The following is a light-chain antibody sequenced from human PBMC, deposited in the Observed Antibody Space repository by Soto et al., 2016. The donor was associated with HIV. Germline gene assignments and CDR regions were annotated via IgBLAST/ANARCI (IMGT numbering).Light chain of an antibody. J-gene: IGKJ1*01. CDR2: DAS. CDR1: EGISSY. CDR3: QQYYSYPWT. V-gene: IGKV1-8*01. Sequence: IQMTQSPSSLSASTGDRVTITCRASEGISSYLAWYQQKPGKAPQLLIYDASTLKSGVPSRFSGSGSGTDLTLTIRGLQSEDFATYYCQQYYSYPWTFGQGPR.